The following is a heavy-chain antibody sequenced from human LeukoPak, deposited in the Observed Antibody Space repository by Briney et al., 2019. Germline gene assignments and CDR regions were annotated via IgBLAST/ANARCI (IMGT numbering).Heavy chain of an antibody. CDR3: AKGFREKRWLQPLDY. D-gene: IGHD5-24*01. Sequence: GGSLRLSCAASGFTFSSYAMSWVRQAPGKGLEWVSAISGSGGSTYYADSVKGRFTISRDNSKNTLYLQMNSLRAKDTAVYYCAKGFREKRWLQPLDYWGQGTLVTVSS. V-gene: IGHV3-23*01. CDR1: GFTFSSYA. CDR2: ISGSGGST. J-gene: IGHJ4*02.